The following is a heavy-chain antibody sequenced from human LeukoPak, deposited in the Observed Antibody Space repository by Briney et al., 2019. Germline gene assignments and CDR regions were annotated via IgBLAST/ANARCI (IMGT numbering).Heavy chain of an antibody. V-gene: IGHV3-30*04. CDR3: AKGSGYEHSYYYYYMDV. J-gene: IGHJ6*03. D-gene: IGHD5-12*01. CDR2: QSYDGSHK. CDR1: GFTFRSYA. Sequence: GRSQRLSYAASGFTFRSYAKHRVRQAPGKGLEWVAVQSYDGSHKYYAESAKRRLTIHRNNSKNTLYLRMNSLRAEDTAVYYCAKGSGYEHSYYYYYMDVWGEGTTVAISS.